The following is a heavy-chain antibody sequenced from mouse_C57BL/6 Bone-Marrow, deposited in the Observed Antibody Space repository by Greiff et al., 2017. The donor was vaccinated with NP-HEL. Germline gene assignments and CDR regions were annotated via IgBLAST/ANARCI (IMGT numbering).Heavy chain of an antibody. CDR1: GYTFTDYE. CDR3: FQGGYYYGSSSYAMDY. D-gene: IGHD1-1*01. J-gene: IGHJ4*01. CDR2: IDPETGGT. Sequence: QVQLQQSGAELVRPGASVTLSCKASGYTFTDYEMHWVKQTPVHGLEWIGAIDPETGGTAYNQKFKGKAILTADKSSSTAYMELRSLTSEDSAVYYCFQGGYYYGSSSYAMDYWGQGTSVTVSS. V-gene: IGHV1-15*01.